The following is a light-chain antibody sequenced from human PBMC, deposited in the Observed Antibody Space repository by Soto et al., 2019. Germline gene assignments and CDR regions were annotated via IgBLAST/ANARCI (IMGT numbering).Light chain of an antibody. Sequence: DIQLPQSRSTLSACVGASVTSTGRASQSISSWLAWYRQKPGKAPKLLIYDASSLESGVPSRFSGSGSGTEFTLTISSLQPDDFATYYCQQYNSYWTFGQGTKVDI. CDR3: QQYNSYWT. CDR2: DAS. J-gene: IGKJ1*01. CDR1: QSISSW. V-gene: IGKV1-5*01.